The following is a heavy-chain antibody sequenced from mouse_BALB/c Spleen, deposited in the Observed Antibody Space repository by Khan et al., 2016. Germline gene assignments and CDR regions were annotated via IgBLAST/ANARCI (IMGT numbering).Heavy chain of an antibody. V-gene: IGHV3-8*02. D-gene: IGHD1-1*01. CDR2: ISHSGST. Sequence: VQLKESGPSLVKLSQTLSLTCSVTGDSITSGYWNWIRKFPGNKLEYMGYISHSGSTYYNPSLKSRISITRDTSKNQYYLQLNSVTTEDTATYXCVRYAGSTYVRGIDYGGQGTSVTVSS. J-gene: IGHJ4*01. CDR1: GDSITSGY. CDR3: VRYAGSTYVRGIDY.